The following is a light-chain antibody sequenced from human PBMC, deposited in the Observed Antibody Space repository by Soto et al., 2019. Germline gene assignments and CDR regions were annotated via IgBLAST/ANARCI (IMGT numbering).Light chain of an antibody. V-gene: IGLV1-51*01. CDR3: AVWDISLSGVL. CDR2: DNN. Sequence: QSVLTQPHSVSAAPGQKVTISCSGSSSNIGNNYVSWYQQLPGTVPKLLVSDNNERPSGIPDRFSASRSGTSATLGITGLQTGDEADYYCAVWDISLSGVLFGGGTKLTVL. J-gene: IGLJ2*01. CDR1: SSNIGNNY.